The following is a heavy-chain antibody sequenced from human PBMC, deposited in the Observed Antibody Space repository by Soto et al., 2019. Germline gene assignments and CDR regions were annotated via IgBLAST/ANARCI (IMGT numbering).Heavy chain of an antibody. D-gene: IGHD6-19*01. V-gene: IGHV3-23*01. CDR2: ISGSGGST. Sequence: PGGSLRLSCAASGFTFSSYAMSWVRQAPGKGLEWVSAISGSGGSTYYADSVKGRFTISRDNSKNTLFLQVNSLRAEDTAIYYCARAAYTSGYYYFDHWGQGTPVTVSS. CDR1: GFTFSSYA. J-gene: IGHJ4*02. CDR3: ARAAYTSGYYYFDH.